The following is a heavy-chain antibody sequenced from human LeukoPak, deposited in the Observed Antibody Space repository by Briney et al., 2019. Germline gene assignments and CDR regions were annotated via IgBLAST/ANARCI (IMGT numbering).Heavy chain of an antibody. D-gene: IGHD1-7*01. Sequence: ASVKVSCKASGYTFTGYYMHWVRQAPGQGLEWMGWISPNSGGTNYAQKFQGRVTMTRDTSISTAYMELSRLRSDDTAVYYCARDLTGTTPLAPYYYYYYMDVWGKGTTVTVSS. CDR2: ISPNSGGT. V-gene: IGHV1-2*02. J-gene: IGHJ6*03. CDR1: GYTFTGYY. CDR3: ARDLTGTTPLAPYYYYYYMDV.